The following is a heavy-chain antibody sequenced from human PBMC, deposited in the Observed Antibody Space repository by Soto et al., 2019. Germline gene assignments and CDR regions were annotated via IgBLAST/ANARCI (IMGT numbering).Heavy chain of an antibody. Sequence: GGSLRLSCAASGFTFSSYWMSWVRQAPGKGLEWVANIKQDGSEKYYVDSVKGRFTISRDNAKNSLYLQMNSLRAEDTAVHYCARVEVAAASRYYYYMDVWGKGTTVTVSS. D-gene: IGHD6-13*01. V-gene: IGHV3-7*01. J-gene: IGHJ6*03. CDR3: ARVEVAAASRYYYYMDV. CDR1: GFTFSSYW. CDR2: IKQDGSEK.